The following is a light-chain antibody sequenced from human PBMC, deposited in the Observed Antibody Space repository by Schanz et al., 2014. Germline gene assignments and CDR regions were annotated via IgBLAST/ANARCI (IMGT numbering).Light chain of an antibody. V-gene: IGLV2-8*01. CDR3: CSYIGTNHLVL. Sequence: QSALTQPPSASGSPGQSVTISCTGTSSDVGGYNYVSWYQQHPGKAPKLMIYEVSKRPSGVPDRFSGSKSGNTASLTVSGLQPEDEADYYCCSYIGTNHLVLFGGGTKLTVL. J-gene: IGLJ3*02. CDR1: SSDVGGYNY. CDR2: EVS.